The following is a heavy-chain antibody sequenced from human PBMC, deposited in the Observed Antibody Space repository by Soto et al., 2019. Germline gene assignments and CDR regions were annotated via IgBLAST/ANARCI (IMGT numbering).Heavy chain of an antibody. CDR3: TRDFLSSGGVYPSDY. CDR1: GFTFSDHY. D-gene: IGHD2-8*02. Sequence: GGSLRLSCASSGFTFSDHYMDWVRQAPGKGLEGVGRSRNKANSYTTEYAASVKGRFTISRDDSKNSLFLQMSGLQIEDTAVYYCTRDFLSSGGVYPSDYWGPGTLVTVSS. V-gene: IGHV3-72*01. CDR2: SRNKANSYTT. J-gene: IGHJ4*02.